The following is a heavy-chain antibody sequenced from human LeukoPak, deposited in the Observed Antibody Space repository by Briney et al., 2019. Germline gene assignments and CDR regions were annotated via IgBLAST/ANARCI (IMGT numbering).Heavy chain of an antibody. D-gene: IGHD3-16*02. Sequence: GGSLRLSCAASGFTFSSYSMNWVRQAPGKGLEWVSSISSSSSYIYYADSVKGRFTISRDNAKNSLYLQMDSLRAEDTAVYYCARDRNDYVWGSYRNHDAFDIWGQGTMVTVSS. CDR3: ARDRNDYVWGSYRNHDAFDI. V-gene: IGHV3-21*01. J-gene: IGHJ3*02. CDR2: ISSSSSYI. CDR1: GFTFSSYS.